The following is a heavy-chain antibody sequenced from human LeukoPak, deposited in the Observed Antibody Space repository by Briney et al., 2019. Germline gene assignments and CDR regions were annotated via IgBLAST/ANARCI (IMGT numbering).Heavy chain of an antibody. CDR1: GFTFSSYA. Sequence: GGSLRLSCAASGFTFSSYAMSWVRQAPGKGLEWVSAISGSGSSTYYANSVKGRFTISRDNSKNTLYLQVNSLRAEDTAVYYCASHCSGGSCYFWGQGTLVFVSS. CDR2: ISGSGSST. D-gene: IGHD2-15*01. J-gene: IGHJ4*02. CDR3: ASHCSGGSCYF. V-gene: IGHV3-23*01.